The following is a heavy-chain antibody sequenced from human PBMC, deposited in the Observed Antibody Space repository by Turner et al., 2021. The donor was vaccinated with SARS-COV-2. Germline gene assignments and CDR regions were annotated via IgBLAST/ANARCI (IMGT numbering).Heavy chain of an antibody. CDR3: AGELVSVTRYYYYGMDV. J-gene: IGHJ6*02. Sequence: QLQLQESCAGLVKRPETLSLACTVYSRSISSSSYYWGWLRQPPGKGLEWIGSIYYSGSTYYNPSLKGRVTISVDTSKNQFSLKLSSVTAAATAVYYCAGELVSVTRYYYYGMDVWGQGTTVTVSS. D-gene: IGHD6-13*01. CDR1: SRSISSSSYY. V-gene: IGHV4-39*01. CDR2: IYYSGST.